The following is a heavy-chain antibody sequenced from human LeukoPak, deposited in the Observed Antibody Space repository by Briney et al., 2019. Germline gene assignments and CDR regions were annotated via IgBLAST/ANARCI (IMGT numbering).Heavy chain of an antibody. D-gene: IGHD1-1*01. V-gene: IGHV4-39*07. Sequence: PSETLSLTCTVSGGSIGSGSYYWSWIRQPPGKGLEWIGEINHSGSTNYNPSLKSRVTISVDTSKNQFSLKLSSVTAADTAVYYCARGWMRYYYMDVWGKGTTGTVSS. J-gene: IGHJ6*03. CDR2: INHSGST. CDR1: GGSIGSGSYY. CDR3: ARGWMRYYYMDV.